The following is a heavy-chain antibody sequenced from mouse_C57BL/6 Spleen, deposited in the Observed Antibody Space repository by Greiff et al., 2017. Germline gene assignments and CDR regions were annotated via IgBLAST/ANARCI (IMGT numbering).Heavy chain of an antibody. J-gene: IGHJ2*01. V-gene: IGHV1-59*01. CDR3: ARGDALDY. CDR1: GYTFTSYW. CDR2: IDPSDSYT. Sequence: QVQLQQPGAELVRPGTSVKLSCKASGYTFTSYWMHWVKQRPGQGLEWIGVIDPSDSYTNYNQKFQGKATLTVDTSSSTAYMQLSSLTSEDSAVYYCARGDALDYWGQGTTLTVSS. D-gene: IGHD3-3*01.